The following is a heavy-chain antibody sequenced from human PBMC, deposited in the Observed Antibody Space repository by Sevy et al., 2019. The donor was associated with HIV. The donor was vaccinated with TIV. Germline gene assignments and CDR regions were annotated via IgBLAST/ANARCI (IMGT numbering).Heavy chain of an antibody. J-gene: IGHJ3*02. CDR3: EGEREVMATIGNAFDI. V-gene: IGHV1-69*13. D-gene: IGHD5-12*01. Sequence: ASVKVSCKASGGTFSSYAISWVRQAPGQGLEWMGGIIPIFGTANYAQKFHGRVTITADESTGTAYMELSSLRSEDTAVYYCEGEREVMATIGNAFDIWGQGTMVTVSS. CDR2: IIPIFGTA. CDR1: GGTFSSYA.